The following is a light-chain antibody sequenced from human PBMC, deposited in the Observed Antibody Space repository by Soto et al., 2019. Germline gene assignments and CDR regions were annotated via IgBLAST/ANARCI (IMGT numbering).Light chain of an antibody. Sequence: DTVMTQSPATLSVSPGERATLTCRASQSISSWLAWYQQKPGKAPRLLIYDASTLDSGIPSRFSGSGSGTDFTLTISSLQPDDFATYYCQQYNSYLITFGQGTRLEIK. CDR3: QQYNSYLIT. CDR1: QSISSW. CDR2: DAS. V-gene: IGKV1-5*01. J-gene: IGKJ5*01.